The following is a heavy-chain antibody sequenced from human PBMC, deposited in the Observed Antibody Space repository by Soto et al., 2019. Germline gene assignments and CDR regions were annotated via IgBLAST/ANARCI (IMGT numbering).Heavy chain of an antibody. CDR1: GGSISSGGYY. Sequence: QVQLQESGPGLVKPSQTLSLTCTVSGGSISSGGYYWSWIRQHPGKGLEWIGYIYYSGSTYYNPSLKSRVTISVDTSKNQFSLKLSSVTAADTAVYYCARQQTRDITIFGVVKGLQNWFDPWGQGTLVTVSS. D-gene: IGHD3-3*01. J-gene: IGHJ5*02. CDR2: IYYSGST. V-gene: IGHV4-31*03. CDR3: ARQQTRDITIFGVVKGLQNWFDP.